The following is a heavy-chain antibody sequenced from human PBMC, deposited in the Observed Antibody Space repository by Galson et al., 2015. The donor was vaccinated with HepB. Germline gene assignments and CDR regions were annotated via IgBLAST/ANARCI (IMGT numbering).Heavy chain of an antibody. CDR3: ARDDGSLTIGY. CDR1: GFSFSTYT. V-gene: IGHV3-21*01. D-gene: IGHD1-1*01. Sequence: SLRLSCAASGFSFSTYTMNWVRQASGKGLEWVSSISSTGSYIYYADSVKGRFTISRDNAKNSLYLQMNSLRVEDTSVYYCARDDGSLTIGYWGQGTLVTVSS. J-gene: IGHJ4*02. CDR2: ISSTGSYI.